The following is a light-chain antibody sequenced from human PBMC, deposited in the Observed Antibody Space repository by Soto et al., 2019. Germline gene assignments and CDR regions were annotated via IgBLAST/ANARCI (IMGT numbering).Light chain of an antibody. CDR3: QQRSNWPPIT. Sequence: IVMTQSPATLSVSPWESAIVSCRASESVNSNYLAWYQQKPGQAPRLLIYDASNRATGIPARFSGSGSGTDFTLTISSLEPEDFAVYYCQQRSNWPPITFGGGTKVEI. CDR2: DAS. J-gene: IGKJ4*01. CDR1: ESVNSNY. V-gene: IGKV3-11*01.